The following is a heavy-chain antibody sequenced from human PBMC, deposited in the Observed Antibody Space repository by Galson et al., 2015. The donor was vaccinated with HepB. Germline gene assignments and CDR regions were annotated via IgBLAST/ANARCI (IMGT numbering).Heavy chain of an antibody. Sequence: SLRLSCAASGFTFSSYAMTWVCQAPGKGLEWVSTISGSGVATYYTDSVKGRFTISRDNPKHTLYLQMNNLRTEDTAVYFCANNLTVPYFEYWGQGTLVTVSS. V-gene: IGHV3-23*01. J-gene: IGHJ4*02. CDR1: GFTFSSYA. CDR3: ANNLTVPYFEY. D-gene: IGHD4-11*01. CDR2: ISGSGVAT.